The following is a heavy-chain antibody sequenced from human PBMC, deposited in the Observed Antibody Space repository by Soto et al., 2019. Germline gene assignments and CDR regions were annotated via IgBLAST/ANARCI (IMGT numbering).Heavy chain of an antibody. CDR3: ARLAAAGGDY. V-gene: IGHV4-34*01. CDR1: GGSFSGYY. CDR2: INHSGST. Sequence: QVQLQQWGAGLLKHSETLSLTYAVYGGSFSGYYWSWIRQPPGKGLEWIGEINHSGSTNYNPSLKSRVNISVDTSKNQFPLTLSSGTAADTAVYYCARLAAAGGDYWGQGTLVTVSS. J-gene: IGHJ4*02. D-gene: IGHD6-13*01.